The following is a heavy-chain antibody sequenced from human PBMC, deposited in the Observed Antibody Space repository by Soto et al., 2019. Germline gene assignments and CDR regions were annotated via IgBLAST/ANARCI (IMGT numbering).Heavy chain of an antibody. CDR1: GYTFTSYA. CDR2: INAGNGNT. D-gene: IGHD2-15*01. CDR3: ARAEGYCSGGSCYSGYFQH. V-gene: IGHV1-3*01. Sequence: QVQLVQSGAGVKKPGASVKVSCKASGYTFTSYAMHWVRQAPGQRLEWMGWINAGNGNTKYSQKFQGRVTITRDTSASTAYMELSSLRSEDTAVYYCARAEGYCSGGSCYSGYFQHWGQGTLVTVSS. J-gene: IGHJ1*01.